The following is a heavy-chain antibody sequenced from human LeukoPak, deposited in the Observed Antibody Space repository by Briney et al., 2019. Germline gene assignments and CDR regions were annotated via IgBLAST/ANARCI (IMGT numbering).Heavy chain of an antibody. CDR2: IYTSGST. J-gene: IGHJ6*03. CDR3: ARQRRYAGTVFGHYMDV. V-gene: IGHV4-4*09. CDR1: GGSISSYY. Sequence: PSETLSLTCTVSGGSISSYYWSWIRQPPGKGLEWIGYIYTSGSTNYNPSLKSRVTISVDTSKNQFSLKLSSVTAADTAVYYCARQRRYAGTVFGHYMDVWGKGTTVTVSS. D-gene: IGHD1/OR15-1a*01.